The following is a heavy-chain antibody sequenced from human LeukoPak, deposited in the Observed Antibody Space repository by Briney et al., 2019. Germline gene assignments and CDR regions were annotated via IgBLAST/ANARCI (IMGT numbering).Heavy chain of an antibody. CDR2: ISGSGGST. CDR1: GFTFNNAW. J-gene: IGHJ4*02. D-gene: IGHD4-17*01. CDR3: ASPLWYGDEVDY. Sequence: GGSLRLSCAASGFTFNNAWMSWVRQAPGKGLEWVSAISGSGGSTYYADSVKGRFTISRDNSKNTLYLQMNRLRAEDTAVYYCASPLWYGDEVDYWGQGTLVTVSS. V-gene: IGHV3-23*01.